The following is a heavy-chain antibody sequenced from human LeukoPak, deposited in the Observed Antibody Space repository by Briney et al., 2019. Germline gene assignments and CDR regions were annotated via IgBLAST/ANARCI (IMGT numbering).Heavy chain of an antibody. D-gene: IGHD3-3*01. CDR1: GYSFTSYW. J-gene: IGHJ6*02. Sequence: GESLKISCKGSGYSFTSYWIGWVRQMPGKGLEWMGIIYPGDSDTRYSPSFQGQVTISADKSISTAYLQWSSLKASDTAMYYCARDHESGYYYYGMDVWGQGTTATVSS. V-gene: IGHV5-51*01. CDR2: IYPGDSDT. CDR3: ARDHESGYYYYGMDV.